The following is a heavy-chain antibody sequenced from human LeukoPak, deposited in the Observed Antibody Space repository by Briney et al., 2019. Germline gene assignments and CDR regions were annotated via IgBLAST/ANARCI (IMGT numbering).Heavy chain of an antibody. CDR2: IKQGGSNK. CDR3: AKDRMAHLDY. V-gene: IGHV3-7*01. J-gene: IGHJ4*02. CDR1: GFTFTNYW. Sequence: GGSLRLSCAASGFTFTNYWMTWVRQAPGKGLEWVGNIKQGGSNKNYTDSVKGRFTISRDNSKNTLYLQMNSLRAEDTAVYYCAKDRMAHLDYWVQGTLVTVSS. D-gene: IGHD5-24*01.